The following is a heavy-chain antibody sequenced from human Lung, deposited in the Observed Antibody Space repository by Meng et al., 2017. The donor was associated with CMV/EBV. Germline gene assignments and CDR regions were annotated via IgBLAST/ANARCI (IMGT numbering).Heavy chain of an antibody. CDR3: ARDFRGSWYYSHGDYYYGMDV. D-gene: IGHD6-13*01. CDR2: ISYDGSNK. CDR1: GFTFSSYA. V-gene: IGHV3-30-3*01. Sequence: GESLKISCAASGFTFSSYAMHWVRQAPGKGLEWVAVISYDGSNKYYADSVKGRFTISRDNSKNTLYLQMNNMRAEDTAVYYCARDFRGSWYYSHGDYYYGMDVWGQGXTVTVSS. J-gene: IGHJ6*02.